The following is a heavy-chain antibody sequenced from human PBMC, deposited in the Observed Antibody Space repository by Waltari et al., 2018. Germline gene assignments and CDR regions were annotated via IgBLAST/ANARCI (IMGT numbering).Heavy chain of an antibody. CDR2: INHSGST. Sequence: QVQLQQWGAGLLKPSETLSLTCAVYGGSFSGYYWSWIRQPPGKGLEWIGEINHSGSTHCNPSHKSRVTISVDTSKNQFSLKLSSVTAADTAVYYCARRSRLSGARFDPWGQGTLVTVSS. J-gene: IGHJ5*02. V-gene: IGHV4-34*01. CDR3: ARRSRLSGARFDP. D-gene: IGHD6-19*01. CDR1: GGSFSGYY.